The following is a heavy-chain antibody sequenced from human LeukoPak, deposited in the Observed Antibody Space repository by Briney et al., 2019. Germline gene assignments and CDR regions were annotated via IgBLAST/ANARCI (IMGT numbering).Heavy chain of an antibody. Sequence: GGSLRLSCVVSGFTFGSSWMSWVRQAPGKGLEWVTNIKQDGSEKYYVDSAKGRFTISRDNSRNSLYLDINSLRTEDTAVYYCAKDRDSNWYPYFEYWGQGTLITVSS. D-gene: IGHD4-11*01. J-gene: IGHJ4*02. CDR1: GFTFGSSW. CDR2: IKQDGSEK. V-gene: IGHV3-7*03. CDR3: AKDRDSNWYPYFEY.